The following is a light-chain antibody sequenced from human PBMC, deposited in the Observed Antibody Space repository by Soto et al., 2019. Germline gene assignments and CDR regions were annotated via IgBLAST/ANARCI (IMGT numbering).Light chain of an antibody. V-gene: IGLV2-14*01. J-gene: IGLJ1*01. Sequence: QSVLAQPASVSGSPGQSITISCTGASSDVGAYNYVSWYQQHPGKAPKLMIYEVTNRPSGVSNRFSGSKSGNTASLTISGLQAEDKADYYGSSYTSSSPHVFGTGTKGTVL. CDR2: EVT. CDR1: SSDVGAYNY. CDR3: SSYTSSSPHV.